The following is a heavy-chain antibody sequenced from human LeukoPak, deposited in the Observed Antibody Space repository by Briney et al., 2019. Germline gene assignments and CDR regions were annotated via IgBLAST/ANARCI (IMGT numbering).Heavy chain of an antibody. CDR3: ASSGYYYGMDV. V-gene: IGHV4-59*01. J-gene: IGHJ6*04. D-gene: IGHD3-10*01. Sequence: SETLSLTCTVSGGSISSYYWSWIGQPPGKGLEWIGYIYYSGSTNYNPSLKSRVTISVDTSKNQFSLKLSSVTAADTAVYYCASSGYYYGMDVWGKGTTVTVSS. CDR1: GGSISSYY. CDR2: IYYSGST.